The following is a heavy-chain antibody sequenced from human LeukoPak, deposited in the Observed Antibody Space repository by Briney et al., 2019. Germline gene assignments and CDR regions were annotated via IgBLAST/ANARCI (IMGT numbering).Heavy chain of an antibody. CDR1: GGSISSSSSYY. V-gene: IGHV4-39*01. Sequence: SETLSLTCTVSGGSISSSSSYYWGWIRQPPGKGLEWIGSINYSGSTFYNPSLKSRVAISVDTSKSHFSLSLSSVTAADTAVYYCARHPGMDYWGQGTLVTVSS. CDR3: ARHPGMDY. J-gene: IGHJ4*02. CDR2: INYSGST.